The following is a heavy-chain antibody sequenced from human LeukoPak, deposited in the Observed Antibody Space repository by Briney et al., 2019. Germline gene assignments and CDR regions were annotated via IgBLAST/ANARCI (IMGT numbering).Heavy chain of an antibody. D-gene: IGHD6-19*01. Sequence: GRSLRLSCAASGFTFDDYAMHWVRQAPGKGLEWVAGISWNSGSIGYADSVKGRFTISRDNAKNSLYLQMNSLRAEDMALYYCPKDSYSSGWSHGWFDPWGQGTLVTVSS. V-gene: IGHV3-9*03. CDR2: ISWNSGSI. CDR1: GFTFDDYA. J-gene: IGHJ5*02. CDR3: PKDSYSSGWSHGWFDP.